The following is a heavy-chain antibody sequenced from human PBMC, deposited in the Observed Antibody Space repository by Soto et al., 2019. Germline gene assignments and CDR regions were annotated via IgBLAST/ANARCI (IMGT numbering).Heavy chain of an antibody. J-gene: IGHJ4*02. CDR1: GYTFTTYD. CDR2: ISAYSGDK. CDR3: TRTPRGAGTFDY. D-gene: IGHD2-15*01. V-gene: IGHV1-18*01. Sequence: QVQLVQSGAEVRKPGASVTVSCEASGYTFTTYDISWVRQAPGQGLEWLGWISAYSGDKKYAQKFQGRVTMTTDTSTITAYMELRSLRSDDTAIYYCTRTPRGAGTFDYWGQGTLVTVSS.